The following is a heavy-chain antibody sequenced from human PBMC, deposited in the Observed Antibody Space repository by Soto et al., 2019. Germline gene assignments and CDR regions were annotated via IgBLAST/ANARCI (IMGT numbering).Heavy chain of an antibody. V-gene: IGHV1-69*12. CDR1: GGTFGDYA. CDR3: ARDKDLIQFGGNYDYSMDV. Sequence: QVQLVQSGAEVKKPGSSVTVACKAYGGTFGDYAISWVRQALGQGLEWMGGLMPIFPTPDYAQKFQGRVTITADESTSTAYMELTSLRSEYTAVDYCARDKDLIQFGGNYDYSMDVWGQGTTVTFSS. D-gene: IGHD5-18*01. CDR2: LMPIFPTP. J-gene: IGHJ6*02.